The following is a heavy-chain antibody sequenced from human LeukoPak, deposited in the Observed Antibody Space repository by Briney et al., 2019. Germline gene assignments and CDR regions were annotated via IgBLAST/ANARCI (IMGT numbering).Heavy chain of an antibody. CDR2: IWHDGTNK. CDR3: AIAYYYDTSVTPDY. J-gene: IGHJ4*02. D-gene: IGHD3-22*01. Sequence: GGSLRLSCAASGFTFSTYVMNWVRQAPGKGLDWVAIIWHDGTNKYYADSVKGRFTISRDNSKNTLYLQMNSLRVEDTAVYYCAIAYYYDTSVTPDYGGQGTLVTVSS. V-gene: IGHV3-33*01. CDR1: GFTFSTYV.